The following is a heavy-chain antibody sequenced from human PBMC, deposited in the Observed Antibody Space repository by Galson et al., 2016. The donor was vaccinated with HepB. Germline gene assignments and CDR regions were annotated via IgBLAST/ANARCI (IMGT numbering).Heavy chain of an antibody. CDR2: ICSSTTTR. V-gene: IGHV3-48*02. CDR3: ARARTAVAAIIAMFSHRGPYNAMDV. Sequence: SLRLSCAASGFTVNSYGMSWVRQAPGKGLEWVPYICSSTTTRYYAGSVQGRFTISRDNARNSLYLEMNSLRHEDTAVYYCARARTAVAAIIAMFSHRGPYNAMDVWGQGTTVTVTS. J-gene: IGHJ6*02. D-gene: IGHD6-19*01. CDR1: GFTVNSYG.